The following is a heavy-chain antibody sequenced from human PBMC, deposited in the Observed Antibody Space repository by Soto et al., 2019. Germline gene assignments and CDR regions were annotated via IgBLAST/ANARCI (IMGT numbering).Heavy chain of an antibody. V-gene: IGHV1-69*13. CDR3: ARGMAMVDDY. CDR2: IIPIFGTA. Sequence: SVKVSCKASGGTFSSYAISWVRQAPGQGLEWMGGIIPIFGTANYAQKFQGRVTITADESTSTAYMELSSLRPEDTAGDYCARGMAMVDDYWGQGTLVTVSS. CDR1: GGTFSSYA. D-gene: IGHD2-15*01. J-gene: IGHJ4*02.